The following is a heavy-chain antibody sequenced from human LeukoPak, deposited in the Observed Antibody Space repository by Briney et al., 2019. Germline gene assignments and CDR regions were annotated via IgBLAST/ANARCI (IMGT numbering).Heavy chain of an antibody. Sequence: SVKVSCKASGGTFISYAISWVRQAPGQGLEWMGGIIPIFGTANYAQKFQGRVTITADESTSTAYMELSSLRSEDTAVYYCARGYSYGTYYFDYWGQGTLVTVSS. V-gene: IGHV1-69*13. D-gene: IGHD5-18*01. CDR2: IIPIFGTA. J-gene: IGHJ4*02. CDR1: GGTFISYA. CDR3: ARGYSYGTYYFDY.